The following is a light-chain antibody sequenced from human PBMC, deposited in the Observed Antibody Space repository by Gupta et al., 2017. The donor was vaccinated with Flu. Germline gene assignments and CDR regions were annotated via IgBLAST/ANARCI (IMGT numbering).Light chain of an antibody. CDR3: CSGARGLCV. CDR1: SSDVGGSNY. CDR2: AVP. J-gene: IGLJ1*01. Sequence: QSALTQPRSVSGSPGQSVTISCTGTSSDVGGSNYVSWYQQHPGKAPKLLIYAVPNRPSGVPVRCSGSASGTTAALTIAGGEAEDEDDYYSCSGARGLCVFGAGTKVTVL. V-gene: IGLV2-11*01.